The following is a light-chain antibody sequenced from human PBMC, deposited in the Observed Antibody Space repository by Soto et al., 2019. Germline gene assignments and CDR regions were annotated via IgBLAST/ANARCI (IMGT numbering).Light chain of an antibody. CDR3: SSYTSSSTLV. CDR1: SSDVGGYNY. J-gene: IGLJ1*01. V-gene: IGLV2-14*01. Sequence: QSVLTQPASVSGAPGQSITISCTGTSSDVGGYNYVSWYQPHPGKAPKLRIYEVSNRPSGISNRFAGSKSGNSASLTISGLQDEDEAYYYISSYTSSSTLVFGTGTELTV. CDR2: EVS.